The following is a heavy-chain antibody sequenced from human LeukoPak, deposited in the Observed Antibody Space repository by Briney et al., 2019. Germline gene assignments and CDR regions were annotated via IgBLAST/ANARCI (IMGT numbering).Heavy chain of an antibody. CDR1: GGSISSSSYY. CDR2: IYYSGST. V-gene: IGHV4-39*01. D-gene: IGHD2-15*01. J-gene: IGHJ6*02. Sequence: SETLSPTCTVSGGSISSSSYYWGWIRQPPGKGLEWIGSIYYSGSTYYNPSLKSRVTISVDTSKNQFSLKLSSVTAADTAVYYCATRRITKGYCSGGSCYPGTNYYYGMDVWGQGTTVTVSS. CDR3: ATRRITKGYCSGGSCYPGTNYYYGMDV.